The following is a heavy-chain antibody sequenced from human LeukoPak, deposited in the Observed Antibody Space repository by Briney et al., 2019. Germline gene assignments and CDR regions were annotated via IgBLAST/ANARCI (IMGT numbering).Heavy chain of an antibody. V-gene: IGHV4-34*01. CDR2: IYYSGST. Sequence: TSETLSLTCAVYGGSFSGYYWSWIRQPPGKGLEWIGGIYYSGSTYYNPSLKSRVTISVDTSKNQFSLKLSSVTAADTAVYYCARPIAVAGTYLNHWFDPWGQGTLVTVSS. D-gene: IGHD6-19*01. J-gene: IGHJ5*02. CDR1: GGSFSGYY. CDR3: ARPIAVAGTYLNHWFDP.